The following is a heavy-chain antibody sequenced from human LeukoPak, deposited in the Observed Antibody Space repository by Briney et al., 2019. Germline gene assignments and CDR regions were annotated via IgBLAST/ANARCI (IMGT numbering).Heavy chain of an antibody. CDR2: IDITSSST. J-gene: IGHJ5*02. Sequence: GGSLRLSCAASGFTFSDYTMNWVRQPPGKGLEWIAYIDITSSSTYYADSVKGRFTISRDNARNSLFLQMSSLRVEDTALYYCARGHPLFDPWGQGTLVTVSS. V-gene: IGHV3-48*01. CDR1: GFTFSDYT. CDR3: ARGHPLFDP.